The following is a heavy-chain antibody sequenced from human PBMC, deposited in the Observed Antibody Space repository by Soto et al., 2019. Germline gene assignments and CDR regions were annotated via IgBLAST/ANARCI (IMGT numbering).Heavy chain of an antibody. V-gene: IGHV3-30*18. Sequence: GGSLRLSCAASGCTFSSYGMHWVRQAPGKGLEWVAVISYDGSNKYYADSVKGRFTISRDNSKNTLYLQMNSLRAEDTAVYYCAKDSGRDWSEEYYFDYWGQGTLVTVSS. CDR2: ISYDGSNK. J-gene: IGHJ4*02. CDR3: AKDSGRDWSEEYYFDY. D-gene: IGHD1-1*01. CDR1: GCTFSSYG.